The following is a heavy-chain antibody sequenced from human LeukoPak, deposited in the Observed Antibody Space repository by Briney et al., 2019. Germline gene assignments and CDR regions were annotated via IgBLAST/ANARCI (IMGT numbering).Heavy chain of an antibody. CDR2: FDPEDGET. V-gene: IGHV1-24*01. J-gene: IGHJ4*02. D-gene: IGHD3-16*02. Sequence: RASVKVSCKVSGYTLTELSMHWVRQAPGKGLEWMGGFDPEDGETIYAQKFQGRVTMTEDTSTDTAYMELSSLRSEDTAVYYCGTDLGRIGGVIDPFDYWGQGTLVTVSS. CDR3: GTDLGRIGGVIDPFDY. CDR1: GYTLTELS.